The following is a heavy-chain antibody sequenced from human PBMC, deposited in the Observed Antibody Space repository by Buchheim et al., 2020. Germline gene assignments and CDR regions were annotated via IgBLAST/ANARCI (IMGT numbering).Heavy chain of an antibody. V-gene: IGHV4-31*03. Sequence: QVQLQESGPGLVKPSQTLSLTCTVSGGSISSGGYYWSWIRQHPGKGLEWIGYIYYSGSTYYNPSLKSRVTISVDTSKNQFSLKLSSVTAADTAVYYCARDGGGPSTTVTTASHYYYGMDVWGQGTT. D-gene: IGHD4-17*01. J-gene: IGHJ6*02. CDR1: GGSISSGGYY. CDR2: IYYSGST. CDR3: ARDGGGPSTTVTTASHYYYGMDV.